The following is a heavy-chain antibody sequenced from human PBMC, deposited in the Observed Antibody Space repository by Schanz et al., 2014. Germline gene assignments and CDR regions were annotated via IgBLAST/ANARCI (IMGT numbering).Heavy chain of an antibody. Sequence: EVQLVESGGGLVQPGGSLRLSCAASGFSFSTHAISWVRQAPGQGLEWVSGINTSGGSRYYAESVKGRFTISRDNSKNLVVLQMNSLRVDDTAVYYCTKEDATALWYFEHWGQGTLVTVSS. D-gene: IGHD6-13*01. J-gene: IGHJ4*02. CDR1: GFSFSTHA. CDR3: TKEDATALWYFEH. V-gene: IGHV3-23*04. CDR2: INTSGGSR.